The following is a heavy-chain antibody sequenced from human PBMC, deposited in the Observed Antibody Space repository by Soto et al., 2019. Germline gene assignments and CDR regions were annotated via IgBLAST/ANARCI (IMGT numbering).Heavy chain of an antibody. D-gene: IGHD5-18*01. CDR2: IYPSGMP. V-gene: IGHV4-30-2*01. J-gene: IGHJ4*02. CDR1: GGSISNAAYS. Sequence: SGSGLVTPXHTLSLTCTVSGGSISNAAYSWSWIRQPPGKGLEWIGYIYPSGMPFYNPSLRSRVTISIDRSNDQFSLNLKSATAADTAVYYCARERGGYGLFDSWGQGTLVTVSS. CDR3: ARERGGYGLFDS.